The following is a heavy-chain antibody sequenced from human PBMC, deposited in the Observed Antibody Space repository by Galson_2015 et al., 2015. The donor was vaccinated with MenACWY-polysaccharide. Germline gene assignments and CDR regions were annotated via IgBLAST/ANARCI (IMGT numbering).Heavy chain of an antibody. CDR3: AKDVASNPMGPFDY. CDR1: GFTSSSYA. CDR2: ISGSGGST. V-gene: IGHV3-23*01. Sequence: SLRLSCAASGFTSSSYAMSWVRQAPGKGLEWVSAISGSGGSTYYADSVKGRFTISRDNSKNTLYLQMNSLRAEDTAVYYCAKDVASNPMGPFDYWGQGTLVTVSS. J-gene: IGHJ4*02. D-gene: IGHD2-15*01.